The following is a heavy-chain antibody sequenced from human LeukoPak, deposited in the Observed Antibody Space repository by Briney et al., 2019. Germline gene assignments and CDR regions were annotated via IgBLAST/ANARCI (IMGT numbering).Heavy chain of an antibody. V-gene: IGHV3-23*01. CDR2: ISGSGGST. CDR1: GFTFSSYA. Sequence: GGSLRLSCAASGFTFSSYAMSWVRQAPGKGLEWVSAISGSGGSTYYADSVKGRFTISRDNSKNTLYLQMNSLRAEDTAVYYCAKGGITIFGVVIIGGVYFDYWGQGTLVTVSS. CDR3: AKGGITIFGVVIIGGVYFDY. D-gene: IGHD3-3*01. J-gene: IGHJ4*02.